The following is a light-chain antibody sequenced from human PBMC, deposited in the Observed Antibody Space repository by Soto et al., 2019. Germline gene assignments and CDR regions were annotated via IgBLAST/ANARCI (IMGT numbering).Light chain of an antibody. CDR1: QSVSSSY. V-gene: IGKV3-20*01. J-gene: IGKJ1*01. Sequence: EIVLTQSPGTLSLSPGERATLSCRASQSVSSSYLAWYQQKPGQAPRLLIYGASTRATVIPDRFSGSGSGTDFTLTISRLEPEDFAAYYCQQYGSSPRTFGQGTKVDIK. CDR2: GAS. CDR3: QQYGSSPRT.